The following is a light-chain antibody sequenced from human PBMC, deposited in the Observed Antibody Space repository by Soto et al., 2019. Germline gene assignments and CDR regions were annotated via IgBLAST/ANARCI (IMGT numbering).Light chain of an antibody. J-gene: IGKJ3*01. CDR1: QDISNY. V-gene: IGKV1-33*01. CDR3: QQYDNLPLT. CDR2: DAS. Sequence: DIQMTQSPSSLSASVGDRVTITCQASQDISNYLNWYQQKPGKAPKFVISDASNLETGAPSRFSGSGSGTDFTFTISSLQPEDIGTYFCQQYDNLPLTFGPGTTVEIK.